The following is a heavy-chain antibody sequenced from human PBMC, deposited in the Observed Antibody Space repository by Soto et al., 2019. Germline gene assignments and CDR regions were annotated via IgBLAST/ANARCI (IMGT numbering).Heavy chain of an antibody. Sequence: QVQLVQSGAEVKKPGASVKVSCKASGYTFTNYYIHWVRQAPGQGLEWMGWIDGDSGDTNYAQKFQGWVNMTRDTSFNTAHMELGRLTSADTAVDYCARTPNNGRAGVYGMDVWGQGTTVTVSS. V-gene: IGHV1-2*04. J-gene: IGHJ6*02. D-gene: IGHD1-26*01. CDR3: ARTPNNGRAGVYGMDV. CDR1: GYTFTNYY. CDR2: IDGDSGDT.